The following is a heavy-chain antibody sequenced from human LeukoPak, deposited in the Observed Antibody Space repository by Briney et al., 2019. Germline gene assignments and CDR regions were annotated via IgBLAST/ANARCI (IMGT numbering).Heavy chain of an antibody. J-gene: IGHJ4*02. D-gene: IGHD3-22*01. CDR2: FNPNSGGT. Sequence: GASVKVSCKASGYTFTGYYMHWVRQAPGQGLEWMGWFNPNSGGTNYAQKFQGRVTMTRDTSISTAYMELSRLRSDDTAVYYCARESPFDSSGYYYGKDYWGQGTLVTVSS. CDR1: GYTFTGYY. V-gene: IGHV1-2*02. CDR3: ARESPFDSSGYYYGKDY.